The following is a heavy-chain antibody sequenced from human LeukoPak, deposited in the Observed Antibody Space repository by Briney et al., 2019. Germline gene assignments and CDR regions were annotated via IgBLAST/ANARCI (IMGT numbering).Heavy chain of an antibody. Sequence: GASVNVSCNVSGYTLTELSMHWVRQAPGKGLEWMGGFDPEDGETIYAQKFQGRVTMTEDTSTDTAYMELSSLRSEDTAVYYCATAGGSGQNYYFDYWGQGTLVTVSS. V-gene: IGHV1-24*01. J-gene: IGHJ4*02. CDR2: FDPEDGET. D-gene: IGHD3-10*01. CDR1: GYTLTELS. CDR3: ATAGGSGQNYYFDY.